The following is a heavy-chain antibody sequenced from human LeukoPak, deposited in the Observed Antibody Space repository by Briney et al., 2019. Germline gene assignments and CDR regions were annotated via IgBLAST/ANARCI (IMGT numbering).Heavy chain of an antibody. CDR2: ISGSGGST. Sequence: GGSLRLSCAASGFTSSSYAMSWVRQAPGKGLEWVSAISGSGGSTYYADSVKGRFTISRDNSKNTLYLQMNSLRAEDTAVYYCAKDPVVVIAARFGYWGQGTLVTVSS. D-gene: IGHD2-21*01. J-gene: IGHJ4*02. CDR3: AKDPVVVIAARFGY. CDR1: GFTSSSYA. V-gene: IGHV3-23*01.